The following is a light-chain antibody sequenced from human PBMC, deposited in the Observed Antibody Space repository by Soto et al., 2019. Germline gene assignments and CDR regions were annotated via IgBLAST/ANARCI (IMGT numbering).Light chain of an antibody. J-gene: IGKJ2*01. CDR2: DAP. CDR3: QHYDIFPVYT. Sequence: DIQMTQSPSSLSAYIGDRVTITCQASHDINNNLNWYQQKPGKAPKLLIHDAPTLEKGVPSRFSGSGAGTDFTFPISSLQPEDIAAYYCQHYDIFPVYTFGQGTKLEIK. V-gene: IGKV1-33*01. CDR1: HDINNN.